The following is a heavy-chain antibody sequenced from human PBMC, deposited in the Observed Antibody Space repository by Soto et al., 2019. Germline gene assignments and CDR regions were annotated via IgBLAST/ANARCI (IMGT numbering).Heavy chain of an antibody. V-gene: IGHV1-69*12. Sequence: QVQLVQSGAEVKKPGSSMKVSCKASGDTFNDYAMSWLRQAPGQGLEWVGGIIPLFGTTDYAQKFQGRVTITADESTTTTYMELSSLRSDDTAVYYCARGVRETVLVRGYYYRLDVWGQGTTVTVSS. CDR1: GDTFNDYA. D-gene: IGHD2-8*02. J-gene: IGHJ6*02. CDR2: IIPLFGTT. CDR3: ARGVRETVLVRGYYYRLDV.